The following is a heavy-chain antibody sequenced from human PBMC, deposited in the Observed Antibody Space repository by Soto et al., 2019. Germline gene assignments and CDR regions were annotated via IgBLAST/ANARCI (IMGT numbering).Heavy chain of an antibody. D-gene: IGHD2-15*01. V-gene: IGHV1-69*01. CDR3: AREGIVAVPAALSSYDDYTNYRFDS. J-gene: IGHJ4*02. CDR1: GGSFSDVA. CDR2: IIPMFAAT. Sequence: QVQLAQSGAEVRKPGSSVKVSCRASGGSFSDVAFSWVRQAPGQGLEWMGGIIPMFAATKYAQRFQGRVTISADASTRTVYFELSSLTYDDSAVYYCAREGIVAVPAALSSYDDYTNYRFDSWGQGTMVSVSS.